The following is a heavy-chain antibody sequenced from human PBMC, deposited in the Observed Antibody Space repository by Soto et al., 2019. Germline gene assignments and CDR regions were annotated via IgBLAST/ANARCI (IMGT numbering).Heavy chain of an antibody. V-gene: IGHV1-2*02. D-gene: IGHD3-10*01. Sequence: ASVKVSCKASGYTFSYYYIHWVRQAPGQGLEWMGWISPRSGSANFAQRFQGRVSMTRDTSITTAYMDLRRLKSDDTAVYYCARGPLYGPPYGIDVRGPGTTVTAS. CDR1: GYTFSYYY. CDR2: ISPRSGSA. CDR3: ARGPLYGPPYGIDV. J-gene: IGHJ6*01.